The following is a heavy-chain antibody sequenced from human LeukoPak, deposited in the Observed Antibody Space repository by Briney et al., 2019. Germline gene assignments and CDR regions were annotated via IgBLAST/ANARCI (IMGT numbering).Heavy chain of an antibody. V-gene: IGHV1-46*01. CDR2: INPSGGSR. CDR3: AADYGDYEGGRSWFDP. J-gene: IGHJ5*02. CDR1: GYTCTSYY. Sequence: ASVKVSCKASGYTCTSYYMHWVRQAPGQGLEWMGIINPSGGSRSYAQKFQGRVTMTRDMSTSTAYMELSSLRSEDTAVYYCAADYGDYEGGRSWFDPWGQGTLVTVSS. D-gene: IGHD4-17*01.